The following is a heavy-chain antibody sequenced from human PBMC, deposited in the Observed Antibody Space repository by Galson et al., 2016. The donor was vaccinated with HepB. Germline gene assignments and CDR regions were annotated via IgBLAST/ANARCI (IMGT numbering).Heavy chain of an antibody. CDR3: ARDNDGYSFEF. V-gene: IGHV3-74*01. CDR1: GFTFSRHW. Sequence: SLRLSCAASGFTFSRHWMHWARQAPGKGLVWVSRIKGDGRHTVYADSVQGPFSTSRDNAKNTLYLQMNSLRAEDTAVYYCARDNDGYSFEFWGQGTLVTVSS. J-gene: IGHJ4*02. CDR2: IKGDGRHT. D-gene: IGHD5-18*01.